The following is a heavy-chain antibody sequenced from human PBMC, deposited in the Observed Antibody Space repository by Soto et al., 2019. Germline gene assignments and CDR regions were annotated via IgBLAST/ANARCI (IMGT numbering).Heavy chain of an antibody. CDR2: IYWDDDK. CDR1: GFSLSTDDVG. CDR3: ARSKYSISSFDY. V-gene: IGHV2-5*02. D-gene: IGHD6-6*01. J-gene: IGHJ4*02. Sequence: PTLVNPTHTLTLTCTFSGFSLSTDDVGVGWIRQPPGKALDWLAVIYWDDDKRYSPSLKSRLTITKDTSKNQVLLTMTNMDPVDTATYFCARSKYSISSFDYWGQGALVTVSS.